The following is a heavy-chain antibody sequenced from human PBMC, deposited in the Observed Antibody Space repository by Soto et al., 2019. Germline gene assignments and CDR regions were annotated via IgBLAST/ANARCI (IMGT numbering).Heavy chain of an antibody. CDR3: AKDPSRIAAAGTPVRGSDQDY. D-gene: IGHD6-13*01. J-gene: IGHJ4*02. Sequence: GGSLRLSCAASGFTFSSYGMHWVRQAPGKGLEWVAVISYDGSNKYYADSVKGRFTISRDNSKNTLYLQMNSLRAEDTAVYYCAKDPSRIAAAGTPVRGSDQDYWGQGTLVPVSS. V-gene: IGHV3-30*18. CDR2: ISYDGSNK. CDR1: GFTFSSYG.